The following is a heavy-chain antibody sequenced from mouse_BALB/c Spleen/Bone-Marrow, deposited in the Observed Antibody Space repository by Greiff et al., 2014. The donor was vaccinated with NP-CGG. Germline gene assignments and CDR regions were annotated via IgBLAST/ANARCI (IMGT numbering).Heavy chain of an antibody. CDR2: ISTYYGDA. J-gene: IGHJ2*01. CDR3: ARESIYYYGSTLDY. Sequence: QVQLQQSGAELVRPGVSVKISCKGSGYTFTDYAMHWVKQSHAKSLEWIGVISTYYGDASYSQKFKGKATMTVDKSSSTAYMELARLTSEDSAIYYCARESIYYYGSTLDYWGQGTTLTVSS. CDR1: GYTFTDYA. D-gene: IGHD1-1*01. V-gene: IGHV1S137*01.